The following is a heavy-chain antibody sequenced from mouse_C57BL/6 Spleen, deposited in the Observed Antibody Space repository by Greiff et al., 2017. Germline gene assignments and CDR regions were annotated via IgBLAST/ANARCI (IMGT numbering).Heavy chain of an antibody. CDR1: GYTFTDYY. CDR3: SIRGYDGYHVRFAY. CDR2: INPNNGGT. D-gene: IGHD2-3*01. J-gene: IGHJ3*01. V-gene: IGHV1-26*01. Sequence: EVQLQQSGPELVKPGASVKISCKASGYTFTDYYMNWVKQSHGKSLEWIGDINPNNGGTSYNQKFKGKATLTVDKSSSTAYMERRSLTSEASAVYYWSIRGYDGYHVRFAYGGQGTLVTVSA.